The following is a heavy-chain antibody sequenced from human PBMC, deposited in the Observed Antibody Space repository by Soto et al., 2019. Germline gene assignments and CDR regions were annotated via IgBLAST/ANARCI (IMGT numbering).Heavy chain of an antibody. CDR2: ISYDGSNK. CDR1: GFTFNNYN. D-gene: IGHD3-9*01. CDR3: ARDTSDILVFDY. Sequence: QVYLVESGGGVVQPGRSLRLSCAASGFTFNNYNMHWVRQAPGKGLEWVARISYDGSNKNYPDSVKGRFIISRDNSENTLYLQMISLRLEDTAVYYCARDTSDILVFDYWGQGSLVSVSS. J-gene: IGHJ4*02. V-gene: IGHV3-30*03.